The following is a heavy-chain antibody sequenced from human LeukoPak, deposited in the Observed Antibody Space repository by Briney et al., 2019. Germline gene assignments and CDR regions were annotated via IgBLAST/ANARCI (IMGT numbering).Heavy chain of an antibody. V-gene: IGHV3-9*03. D-gene: IGHD5-18*01. J-gene: IGHJ4*02. CDR3: TRASGYSSGSIDY. CDR1: GFTFDDHG. CDR2: ISWNSGSI. Sequence: PGGSLRLSCAASGFTFDDHGMHWVRQAPGKGLEWVSGISWNSGSIGYADSVQGRFTISRDNAKSTLYLQMNSLRAEDMALYYCTRASGYSSGSIDYSGPGTLVTVSS.